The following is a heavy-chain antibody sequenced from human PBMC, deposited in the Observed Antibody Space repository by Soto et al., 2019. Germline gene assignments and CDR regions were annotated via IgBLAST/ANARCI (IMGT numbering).Heavy chain of an antibody. CDR2: ISSNGGST. CDR1: GFTFSSYA. D-gene: IGHD3-3*01. CDR3: VKVGFYDFWSGYYTGPYYYYYYGMDV. V-gene: IGHV3-64D*08. J-gene: IGHJ6*02. Sequence: GGSLRLSCSASGFTFSSYAMHWVRQAPGKGLEYVSAISSNGGSTYYADSVKGRFTISRDNSKNTLYLQMSSLRAEDTAVYYCVKVGFYDFWSGYYTGPYYYYYYGMDVWGQGTTVTVSS.